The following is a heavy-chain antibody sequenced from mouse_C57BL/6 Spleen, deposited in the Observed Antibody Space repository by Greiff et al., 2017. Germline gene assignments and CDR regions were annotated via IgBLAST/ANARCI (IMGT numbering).Heavy chain of an antibody. CDR2: IYPGDGDT. CDR3: ATGTTVVATGFDD. Sequence: QVQLQQSGAELVKPGASVKISCKASGYAFSSYWMNWVKQRPGKGLEWIGQIYPGDGDTNYNGKFKGKATLTADKSSSTAYMQLSSLTSEDSAVYFCATGTTVVATGFDDWGQGTTLTVSS. J-gene: IGHJ2*01. CDR1: GYAFSSYW. D-gene: IGHD1-1*01. V-gene: IGHV1-80*01.